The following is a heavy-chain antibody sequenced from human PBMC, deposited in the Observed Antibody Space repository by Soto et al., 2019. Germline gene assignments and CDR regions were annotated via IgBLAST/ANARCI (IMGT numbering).Heavy chain of an antibody. D-gene: IGHD6-13*01. CDR3: AHHISSQPPPPYYYYYGMDV. V-gene: IGHV2-5*02. CDR2: IYWDDDK. CDR1: GFSLSTSGVG. J-gene: IGHJ6*02. Sequence: QITLKESGPTLVKPTQTLTLTCTFSGFSLSTSGVGVGWIRQPPGKALEWLALIYWDDDKRYSPSLKSRLTITKDTPKNQVVLTMTNNDPVDTATLFCAHHISSQPPPPYYYYYGMDVWGQGTTVTVSS.